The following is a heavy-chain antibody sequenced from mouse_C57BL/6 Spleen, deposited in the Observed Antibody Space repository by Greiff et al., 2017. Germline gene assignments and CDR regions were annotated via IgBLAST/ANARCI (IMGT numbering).Heavy chain of an antibody. Sequence: EVKLVESEGGLVQPGSSMKLSCTASGFTFSDYYMAWVRQVPEKGLEWVANINYDGSSTYYMDSLKSRFIISRDNAKNILYLQMSRLKSEDTATYDCARGGGYYAMDYWGQGTSVTVSS. J-gene: IGHJ4*01. CDR1: GFTFSDYY. V-gene: IGHV5-16*01. CDR3: ARGGGYYAMDY. CDR2: INYDGSST.